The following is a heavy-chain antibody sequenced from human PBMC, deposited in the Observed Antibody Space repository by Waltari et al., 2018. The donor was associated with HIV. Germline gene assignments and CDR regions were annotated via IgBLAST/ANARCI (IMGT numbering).Heavy chain of an antibody. CDR2: IATRVSA. CDR3: AREYVAAAGYFYGLDV. V-gene: IGHV4-61*02. Sequence: QVQLQESGPGLVKPSQTLSLSCSVSGGPISGGPYYWSWIRQPAGKGLWWIGRIATRVSAHYNYALRSRVTISIDTSSNQFSLKLNSVSAADTAVYFCAREYVAAAGYFYGLDVWGQGTTVTASS. CDR1: GGPISGGPYY. J-gene: IGHJ6*02. D-gene: IGHD6-13*01.